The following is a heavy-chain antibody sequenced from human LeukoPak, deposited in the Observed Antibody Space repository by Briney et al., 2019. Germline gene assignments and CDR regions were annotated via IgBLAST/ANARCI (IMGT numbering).Heavy chain of an antibody. CDR1: GGSISSYY. J-gene: IGHJ4*02. CDR3: ARRYSSSLPFDY. CDR2: IYYSGST. Sequence: PSETLSLTCTVSGGSISSYYWSWIRQPPGKGLGWIGYIYYSGSTNYNPSLKSRVTISVDTSKNQFSLKLSSVTAADTAVYYCARRYSSSLPFDYWGQGTLVTVSS. V-gene: IGHV4-59*08. D-gene: IGHD6-6*01.